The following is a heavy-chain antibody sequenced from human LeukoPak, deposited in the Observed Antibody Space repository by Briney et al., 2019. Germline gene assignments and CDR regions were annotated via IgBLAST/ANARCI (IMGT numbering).Heavy chain of an antibody. J-gene: IGHJ4*02. D-gene: IGHD5-12*01. V-gene: IGHV4-39*02. CDR2: IYYSGST. CDR3: ARELEMATIPWDY. CDR1: GGSISSSSYY. Sequence: SETLSITCTVSGGSISSSSYYWGWIRQPPGKGLEWIGSIYYSGSTYYNPSLKSRVTISVDTSKNQFSLKLSSVTAADTAVYYCARELEMATIPWDYWGQGTLVTVSS.